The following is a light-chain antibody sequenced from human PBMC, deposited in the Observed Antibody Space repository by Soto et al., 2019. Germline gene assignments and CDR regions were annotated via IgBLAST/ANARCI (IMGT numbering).Light chain of an antibody. Sequence: DIQMTQSPSTLSASVGDRVTITCRASQSISSWLAWYQQKPGKAPKLLIYKASSLESGVPSRFSGSGSGTEFTLTISSLQPDYFATYYCQQYNSYSPWTFGQGTKVDIK. V-gene: IGKV1-5*03. CDR1: QSISSW. CDR3: QQYNSYSPWT. CDR2: KAS. J-gene: IGKJ1*01.